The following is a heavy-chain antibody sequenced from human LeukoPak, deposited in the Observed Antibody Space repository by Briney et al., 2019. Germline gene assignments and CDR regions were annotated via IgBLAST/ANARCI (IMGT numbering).Heavy chain of an antibody. CDR2: IYHSGST. CDR1: DYSINSGYY. Sequence: SETRSLTCTVSDYSINSGYYWGWIRQSPGKGLEWIGSIYHSGSTNYNPSLKSRVTISVDKSKNQFSLKLSSVTAADTAVYYCARVLRGGLEYFDYWGQGTLVTVSS. V-gene: IGHV4-38-2*02. J-gene: IGHJ4*02. CDR3: ARVLRGGLEYFDY.